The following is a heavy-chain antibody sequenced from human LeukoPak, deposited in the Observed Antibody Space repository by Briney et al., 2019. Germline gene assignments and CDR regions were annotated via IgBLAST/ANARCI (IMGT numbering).Heavy chain of an antibody. D-gene: IGHD2-2*01. CDR1: GYSFNTYW. CDR2: IYPGDSDT. V-gene: IGHV5-51*01. Sequence: GGALKIFCWGSGYSFNTYWIGWVRPMSGKGLEWMGSIYPGDSDTRYSPSFQGQVTMSADKSINTAYLQWSSLKASDTTMYYCARRQGCSSTSCPPDSWGQGTLVTVSS. J-gene: IGHJ4*02. CDR3: ARRQGCSSTSCPPDS.